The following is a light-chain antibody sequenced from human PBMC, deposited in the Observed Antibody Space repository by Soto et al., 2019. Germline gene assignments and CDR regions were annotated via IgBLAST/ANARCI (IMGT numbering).Light chain of an antibody. CDR2: DAS. J-gene: IGKJ5*01. CDR1: QTISNW. V-gene: IGKV1-5*01. CDR3: QQYHTSSIT. Sequence: DIQMTQSPSTLSASVGYVVTITCRSSQTISNWLAWYQQKPGKAPTLLIYDASTLERGVPSRFSGTGSGTEFPLSIDSLQPDDFATYYCQQYHTSSITFGQGTRMEIK.